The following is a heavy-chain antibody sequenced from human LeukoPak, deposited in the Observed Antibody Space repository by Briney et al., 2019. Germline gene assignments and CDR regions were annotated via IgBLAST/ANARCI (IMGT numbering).Heavy chain of an antibody. CDR1: GGSISSYY. CDR3: AGRGRYSSGWYAY. J-gene: IGHJ4*02. Sequence: TSETLSLTCTVSGGSISSYYWSWLRQPPGKGLEWIGYFYYSGSTNYNPSLKSRVTISVDTSKNQFSLKLSSVTAADTAVYYCAGRGRYSSGWYAYWGQGTLVTVSS. V-gene: IGHV4-59*01. D-gene: IGHD6-19*01. CDR2: FYYSGST.